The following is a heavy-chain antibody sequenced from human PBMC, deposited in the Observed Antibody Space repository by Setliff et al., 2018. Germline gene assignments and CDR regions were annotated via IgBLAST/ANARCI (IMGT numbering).Heavy chain of an antibody. CDR2: IYYSGST. J-gene: IGHJ4*02. CDR3: ARERVLRFLRGFDY. D-gene: IGHD3-3*01. V-gene: IGHV4-31*03. CDR1: RGSISSGGYY. Sequence: LSLSCTVSRGSISSGGYYWSWIRQHPGKGLEWIGYIYYSGSTYYNPSLESRVTISVDTSKNQFSLKLRSVTAADTAVYYCARERVLRFLRGFDYWGQGTLVTVSS.